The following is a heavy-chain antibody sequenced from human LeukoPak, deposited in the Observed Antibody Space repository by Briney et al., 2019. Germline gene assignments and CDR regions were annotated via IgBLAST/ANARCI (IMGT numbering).Heavy chain of an antibody. CDR2: ISAYNGNT. CDR3: ARDRYYDSSGPDDY. D-gene: IGHD3-22*01. J-gene: IGHJ4*02. V-gene: IGHV1-18*04. CDR1: GYTFTSYG. Sequence: ASVKVSCKASGYTFTSYGISWVRQAPGQGLEWMGWISAYNGNTNYAQKLQGRVTMTTDTSTSTAYMELRSLRPDDTAVYYCARDRYYDSSGPDDYWGQGTLVTVSS.